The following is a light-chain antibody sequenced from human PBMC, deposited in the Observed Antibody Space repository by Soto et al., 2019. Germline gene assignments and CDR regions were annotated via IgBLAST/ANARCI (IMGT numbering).Light chain of an antibody. CDR3: HSYAPARNV. Sequence: QSALTQPPSASGSPGQSVTLSCTGTSSDVGKYDYVCSFQHHPGKAPKLIIYEVSKRPSAGPDLFSGSKPGSTAALTVSDLQTEDKAAYYSHSYAPARNVFGPGTKVTVL. V-gene: IGLV2-8*01. CDR1: SSDVGKYDY. CDR2: EVS. J-gene: IGLJ1*01.